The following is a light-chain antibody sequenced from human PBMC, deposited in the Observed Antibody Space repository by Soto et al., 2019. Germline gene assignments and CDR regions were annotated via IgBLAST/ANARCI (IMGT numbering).Light chain of an antibody. Sequence: QSALTQPRSVSGSPGHSGNISCTGTSSDIGAYDYVSWYQQYPGKAPKLIISDVTKRPSGVPGRFSGSKSGNTASLTISVVQAEDEGDYFCCSYAGGNTLMFGGGTKLTVL. CDR2: DVT. CDR3: CSYAGGNTLM. CDR1: SSDIGAYDY. J-gene: IGLJ3*02. V-gene: IGLV2-11*01.